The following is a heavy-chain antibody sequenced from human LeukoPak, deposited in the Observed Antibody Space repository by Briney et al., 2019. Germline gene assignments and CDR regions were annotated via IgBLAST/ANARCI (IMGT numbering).Heavy chain of an antibody. Sequence: GGSLRLSCAASGFAFSSYWMHWVRQAPGKGLVWVSRISSDGSSTSYADSVKGRFTISRDNAKNTLYLQMNSLRAEDTAVYYCARGPRDYVWGSQDAFDIWGQGTMVTVSS. D-gene: IGHD3-16*01. V-gene: IGHV3-74*01. CDR3: ARGPRDYVWGSQDAFDI. CDR1: GFAFSSYW. J-gene: IGHJ3*02. CDR2: ISSDGSST.